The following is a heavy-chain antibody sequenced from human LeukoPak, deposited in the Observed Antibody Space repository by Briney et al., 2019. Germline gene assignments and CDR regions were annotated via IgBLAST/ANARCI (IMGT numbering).Heavy chain of an antibody. CDR1: GGSFSGYY. Sequence: SETLSLTCAVYGGSFSGYYWSWIRQPPGKGLEWIGEIDHSGSTNYSPSLKSRVTISVDTSKNQFSLKLTSVTAADTAVYYCAGPIAAAGSDYWGQGTLVTVSS. V-gene: IGHV4-34*01. J-gene: IGHJ4*02. D-gene: IGHD6-13*01. CDR3: AGPIAAAGSDY. CDR2: IDHSGST.